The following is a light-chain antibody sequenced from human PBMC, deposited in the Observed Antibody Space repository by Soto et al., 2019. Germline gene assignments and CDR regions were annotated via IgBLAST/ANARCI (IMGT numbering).Light chain of an antibody. J-gene: IGKJ4*01. CDR3: QQSYTIPRT. CDR1: QSISTY. Sequence: DIQMTQSPFSLSASVGDRVTITCRASQSISTYLNWYQQKPGKAPNLLIYGASSLQSGVPSRFSGSGSGTEFILTISSLQPEDSATYFCQQSYTIPRTFGGGTKVEIK. V-gene: IGKV1-39*01. CDR2: GAS.